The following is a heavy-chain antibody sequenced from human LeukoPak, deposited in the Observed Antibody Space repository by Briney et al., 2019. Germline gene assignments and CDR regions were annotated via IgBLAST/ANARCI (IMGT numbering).Heavy chain of an antibody. CDR2: ISGSGGST. D-gene: IGHD2-2*01. CDR1: GFTFSSYA. J-gene: IGHJ4*02. Sequence: PGGSPRLSCAASGFTFSSYAMSWVRQAPGKGLEWVSAISGSGGSTYYADSVKGRFTISRDNSKNTLYLQMNSLRAEDTAVYYCAKDASPPPLDDATFDYWGQGTLVTVSS. V-gene: IGHV3-23*01. CDR3: AKDASPPPLDDATFDY.